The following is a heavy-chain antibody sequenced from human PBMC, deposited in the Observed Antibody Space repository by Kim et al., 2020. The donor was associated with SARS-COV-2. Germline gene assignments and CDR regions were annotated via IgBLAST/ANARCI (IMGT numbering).Heavy chain of an antibody. J-gene: IGHJ4*02. Sequence: ASVKVSCKASGYTFTSYGISWVRQAPGQGLEWMGWISAYNGNTNYAQKLQGRVTMTTDTSTSTAYMELRSLRSDDTAVYYCARVSVKWLVQRGFDYWGQGTLVTVSS. CDR3: ARVSVKWLVQRGFDY. V-gene: IGHV1-18*01. D-gene: IGHD6-19*01. CDR1: GYTFTSYG. CDR2: ISAYNGNT.